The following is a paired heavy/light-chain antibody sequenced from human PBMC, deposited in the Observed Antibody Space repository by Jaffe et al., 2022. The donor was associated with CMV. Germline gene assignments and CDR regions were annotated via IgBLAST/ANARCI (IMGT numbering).Heavy chain of an antibody. CDR1: GYTLTTYY. J-gene: IGHJ6*03. CDR2: INPSGGYT. Sequence: QVQLVQSGAEVKKPEASVKVACRASGYTLTTYYIHWVRQAPGQGLEWMGVINPSGGYTNYAQKFRGRVSMTSDASTSTVYMELSSLRSEDTAVYYCARDSRFCTNGVCYLRPNDYHYYYMDVWGKGTTVTVSS. CDR3: ARDSRFCTNGVCYLRPNDYHYYYMDV. D-gene: IGHD2-8*01. V-gene: IGHV1-46*01.
Light chain of an antibody. CDR3: GTWDSSLSAVI. CDR2: DNS. J-gene: IGLJ2*01. V-gene: IGLV1-51*01. Sequence: QSVLTQPPSVSAAPGQKVTISCSGDSSNIGNNYVSWYQQLPGTGPKLLIYDNSKRPSGIPDRFSGSKSGTSATLDITGLQTGDEADYYCGTWDSSLSAVIFGGGTKLTVL. CDR1: SSNIGNNY.